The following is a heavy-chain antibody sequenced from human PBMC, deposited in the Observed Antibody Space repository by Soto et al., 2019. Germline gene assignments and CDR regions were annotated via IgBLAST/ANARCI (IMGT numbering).Heavy chain of an antibody. CDR1: GGSFTSNNW. D-gene: IGHD1-7*01. J-gene: IGHJ4*02. Sequence: SETLSLTCAVSGGSFTSNNWWTWVRQPPGQGLEWIGEIYRTGSTNYNPSLKSRVTISLDKSENQFSLKVTSLTAADTAVYYCASRDPGTSVDYWGQGTLFTVSS. CDR2: IYRTGST. V-gene: IGHV4-4*02. CDR3: ASRDPGTSVDY.